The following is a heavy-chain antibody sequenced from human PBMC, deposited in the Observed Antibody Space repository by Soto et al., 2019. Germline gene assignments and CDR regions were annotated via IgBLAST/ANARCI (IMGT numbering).Heavy chain of an antibody. CDR1: GGTFSSYA. V-gene: IGHV1-69*12. Sequence: QVQLVQSGAEVKKPGSSVKVSCKASGGTFSSYAISWVRQAPGQGLEWMGGIIPIFGTANYAQKFQGRVTITADESTSTAYMELSGLRSEDTAVYYCARDKSDCISTSCYTYYYYGMDVWGQGTTVTVSS. CDR2: IIPIFGTA. D-gene: IGHD2-2*02. CDR3: ARDKSDCISTSCYTYYYYGMDV. J-gene: IGHJ6*02.